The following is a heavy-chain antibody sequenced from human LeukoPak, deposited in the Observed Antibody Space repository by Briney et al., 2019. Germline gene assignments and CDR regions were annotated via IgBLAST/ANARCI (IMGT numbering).Heavy chain of an antibody. Sequence: ASVKVSCKVSGYTLTELSMHWVRQAPGKGLEWMGGFDPEDGETIYVQKFQGRVTMTEDTSTDTAYMELSSLRSEDTAVYYCATGNYYGSGSYSPIDYWGQGTLVTVSS. D-gene: IGHD3-10*01. CDR3: ATGNYYGSGSYSPIDY. CDR2: FDPEDGET. CDR1: GYTLTELS. J-gene: IGHJ4*02. V-gene: IGHV1-24*01.